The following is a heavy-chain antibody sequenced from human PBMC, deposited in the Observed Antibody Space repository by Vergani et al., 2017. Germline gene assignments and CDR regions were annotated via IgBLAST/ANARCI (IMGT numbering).Heavy chain of an antibody. CDR3: AKHYDILTGYSDPTFDY. V-gene: IGHV3-30*02. CDR1: GFTFSSYG. D-gene: IGHD3-9*01. J-gene: IGHJ4*02. CDR2: IRYDGSNK. Sequence: QVQLVESGGGVVQPGRSLRVSCAASGFTFSSYGMHWVRQAPGKGLEWVAFIRYDGSNKYYADSVKGRFTISRDNSKNTLYLQMNSLRAEDTAVYYCAKHYDILTGYSDPTFDYWGQGTLVTVSS.